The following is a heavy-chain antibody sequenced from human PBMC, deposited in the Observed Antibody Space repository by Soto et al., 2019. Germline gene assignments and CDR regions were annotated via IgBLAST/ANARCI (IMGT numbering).Heavy chain of an antibody. CDR1: GYTLTELS. Sequence: ASVKVSCKVSGYTLTELSMHWVRQAPGKGLEWMGGFDPEDGETIYAQKFQGRVTMTEDTSTDTAYMELSSLRSEDTAVYYCATRGVIHPFYYYYYYMDVWGKGTTVTVSS. D-gene: IGHD3-10*01. CDR2: FDPEDGET. CDR3: ATRGVIHPFYYYYYYMDV. V-gene: IGHV1-24*01. J-gene: IGHJ6*03.